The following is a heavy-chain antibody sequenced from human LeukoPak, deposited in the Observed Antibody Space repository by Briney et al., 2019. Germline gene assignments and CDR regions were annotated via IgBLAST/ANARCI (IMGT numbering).Heavy chain of an antibody. J-gene: IGHJ4*02. CDR3: AKDPQAAAAPGWFGY. D-gene: IGHD6-13*01. Sequence: PGGSLRLSCAASGFTFSSYAMSWVRQAPGKGLPWVSGISGSGGSTYYADSVKGRFTISRDNSENTLYLQMNSLRADDTAVYYCAKDPQAAAAPGWFGYWGQGTLVTVSS. CDR2: ISGSGGST. CDR1: GFTFSSYA. V-gene: IGHV3-23*01.